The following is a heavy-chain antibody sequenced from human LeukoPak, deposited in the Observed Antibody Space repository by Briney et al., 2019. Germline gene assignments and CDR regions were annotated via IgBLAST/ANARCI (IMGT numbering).Heavy chain of an antibody. Sequence: PGGSLRLSCAASGISFSSFGMHWVRQAPGKGLEWVTFTRYDGLNKYYADSVKGRFTISRDNSKNTLYLQMNSLRPEDTAVYYCAKSQNYYDNSGYYYLDYWGQGNLVTVSS. J-gene: IGHJ4*02. V-gene: IGHV3-30*02. D-gene: IGHD3-22*01. CDR3: AKSQNYYDNSGYYYLDY. CDR1: GISFSSFG. CDR2: TRYDGLNK.